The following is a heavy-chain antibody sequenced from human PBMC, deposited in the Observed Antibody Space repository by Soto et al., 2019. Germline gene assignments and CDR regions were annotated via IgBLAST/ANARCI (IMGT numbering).Heavy chain of an antibody. D-gene: IGHD1-26*01. CDR2: IIPLFGTP. V-gene: IGHV1-69*06. CDR3: ARGWETVGTTTPFAY. CDR1: GGTFSNYA. J-gene: IGHJ4*02. Sequence: QVQLVQSGAEVKKPGSSVKVSCKASGGTFSNYAINWVRQAPGQGLEWMGGIIPLFGTPNYAQKFKGRVTFTAHKSTSTAYMELRSLRSDDTAGYYCARGWETVGTTTPFAYWGQGTLVTVSS.